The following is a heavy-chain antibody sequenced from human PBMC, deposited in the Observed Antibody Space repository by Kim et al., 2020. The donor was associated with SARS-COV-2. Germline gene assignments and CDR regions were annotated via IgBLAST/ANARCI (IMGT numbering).Heavy chain of an antibody. J-gene: IGHJ6*02. CDR1: GDSVSSNSAA. CDR3: ARRNQAAAGYYYYYGMDV. CDR2: TYYRSKWYN. D-gene: IGHD6-13*01. Sequence: SQTLSLTCAISGDSVSSNSAAWNWIRQSPSRGLEWLGRTYYRSKWYNDYAGSVKSRITINPDTSKNQFSLQLNSVTPEDTAVYYCARRNQAAAGYYYYYGMDVWSQGTTVTVSS. V-gene: IGHV6-1*01.